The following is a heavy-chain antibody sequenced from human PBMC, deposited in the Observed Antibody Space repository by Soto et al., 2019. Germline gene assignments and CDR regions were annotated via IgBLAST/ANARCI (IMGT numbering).Heavy chain of an antibody. D-gene: IGHD2-2*02. CDR3: AREGGYCSSTSCYIYYYYYMDV. J-gene: IGHJ6*03. V-gene: IGHV4-34*01. CDR2: INHSGST. CDR1: GGSFSGYY. Sequence: SETLSLTCAVYGGSFSGYYWSWIRQPPGKGLEWIGEINHSGSTNYNPSLKSRVTISVDTSKNQFSLKLSSVTAADTAVYYCAREGGYCSSTSCYIYYYYYMDVWGKGTTVTVSS.